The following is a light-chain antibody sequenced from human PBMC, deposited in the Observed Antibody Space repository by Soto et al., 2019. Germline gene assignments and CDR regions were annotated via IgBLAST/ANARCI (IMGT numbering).Light chain of an antibody. V-gene: IGKV3-15*01. J-gene: IGKJ1*01. CDR2: GAS. CDR1: QSVSSI. CDR3: QQYRT. Sequence: EIVMTQSPATLSVSPGERATLSCRASQSVSSILAWYQQKPGQAPRLLIYGASTRATGIPARFSGSGSGTEFTLTISSLQSEDFAVYYCQQYRTFGQGTKVEI.